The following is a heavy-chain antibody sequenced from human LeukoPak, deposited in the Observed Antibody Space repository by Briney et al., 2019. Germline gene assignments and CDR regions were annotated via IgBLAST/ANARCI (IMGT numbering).Heavy chain of an antibody. CDR1: GGSISSYY. Sequence: SETLSLTCTVSGGSISSYYWSWIRQPAGKGLEWIGRIYTSGSTNYNPSLKSRVTMSVDTSKNQFSLKPSSVTAADTAVYYCARGRGIAVALWWFDPWGQGTLVTVSS. CDR2: IYTSGST. D-gene: IGHD6-19*01. CDR3: ARGRGIAVALWWFDP. V-gene: IGHV4-4*07. J-gene: IGHJ5*02.